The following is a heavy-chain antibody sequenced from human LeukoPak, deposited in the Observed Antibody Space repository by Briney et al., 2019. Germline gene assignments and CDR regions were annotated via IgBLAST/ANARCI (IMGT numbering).Heavy chain of an antibody. CDR1: GFTFSSYA. D-gene: IGHD6-19*01. V-gene: IGHV3-30-3*01. Sequence: PGGSLRLSCAASGFTFSSYAMHWVRQAPGKGLEWVAVISYDGSNKYYADSVKGRFTISRDNSKNTLYLQMNSLRAEDTAVYYCARDWSSGLDLFDYWGQGTLVTVSS. CDR2: ISYDGSNK. CDR3: ARDWSSGLDLFDY. J-gene: IGHJ4*02.